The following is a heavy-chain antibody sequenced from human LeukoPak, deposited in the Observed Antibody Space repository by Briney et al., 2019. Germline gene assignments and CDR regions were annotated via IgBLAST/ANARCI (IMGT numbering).Heavy chain of an antibody. J-gene: IGHJ3*02. CDR2: IYHSGST. CDR3: ARSKPDIDAFDI. V-gene: IGHV4-30-2*01. Sequence: PSETLSLTCTVSGGSISSGGYYWSWIRQPPGKGLEWIGYIYHSGSTYYNPSLKSRVTISVDRSKNQFSLKLSSVTAADTAVYYCARSKPDIDAFDIWGQGTMVTVSS. D-gene: IGHD3-9*01. CDR1: GGSISSGGYY.